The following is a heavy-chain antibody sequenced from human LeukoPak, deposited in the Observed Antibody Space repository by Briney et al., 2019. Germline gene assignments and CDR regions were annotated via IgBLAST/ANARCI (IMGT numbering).Heavy chain of an antibody. CDR1: GFTFSSYG. CDR3: AKDRVATSHFDY. J-gene: IGHJ4*02. D-gene: IGHD5-24*01. Sequence: GGSLRLSCAASGFTFSSYGMHWVRQAPGKGLEWVAFIRYDGSNKYYADSVKGRFTIPRDNSKNTLYLQMNSLRAEDTAVYYCAKDRVATSHFDYWGQGTLVTVSS. CDR2: IRYDGSNK. V-gene: IGHV3-30*02.